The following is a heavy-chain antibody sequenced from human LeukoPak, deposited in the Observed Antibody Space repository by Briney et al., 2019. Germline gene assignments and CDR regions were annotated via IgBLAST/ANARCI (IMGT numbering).Heavy chain of an antibody. CDR2: ISSSGSTI. J-gene: IGHJ4*02. Sequence: GGSLRLSCAASGFTSSDYYMSWIRQAPGRGLEWVSYISSSGSTIYYADSVKGRFTISRDNAKNSLYLQMNSLRAEDTAVYYSARTPNRVWLIDYWGQGTLVTVSS. V-gene: IGHV3-11*04. CDR1: GFTSSDYY. D-gene: IGHD5-18*01. CDR3: ARTPNRVWLIDY.